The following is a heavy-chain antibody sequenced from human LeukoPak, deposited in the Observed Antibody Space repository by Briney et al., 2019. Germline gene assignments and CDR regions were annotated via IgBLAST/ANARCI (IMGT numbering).Heavy chain of an antibody. CDR1: GGSFSGYY. CDR2: INHNGST. D-gene: IGHD4-23*01. Sequence: PSETLSLTCAVYGGSFSGYYRSWIRQPPGKGLEWIGEINHNGSTNYNPSLKSRVTISVDTSKNQFSLKVSSVTAADTAVYYCARGPPGGHDYWGQGTLVTVSS. CDR3: ARGPPGGHDY. J-gene: IGHJ4*02. V-gene: IGHV4-34*01.